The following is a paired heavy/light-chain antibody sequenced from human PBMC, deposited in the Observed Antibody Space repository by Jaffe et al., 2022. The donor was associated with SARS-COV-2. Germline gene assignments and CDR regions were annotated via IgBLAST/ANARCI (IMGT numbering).Heavy chain of an antibody. Sequence: EVQLLESGGGLVQPGGSLRLSCAASGFTFSNHAMSWVRQAPGKGLEWVSVLTDSGGSTLYADSVKGRFTISRDNSKNTLYLQMNSLGPEDTAFYFCAKALGASCGADCYSRVFDYWGQGTLVTVSS. CDR3: AKALGASCGADCYSRVFDY. CDR2: LTDSGGST. CDR1: GFTFSNHA. J-gene: IGHJ4*02. D-gene: IGHD2-21*02. V-gene: IGHV3-23*01.
Light chain of an antibody. J-gene: IGKJ4*01. CDR2: GAY. CDR3: QQYANSLT. V-gene: IGKV3-20*01. Sequence: EIVLTQSPGTLSLSPGERATLSCRASQSVNKNRLAWYQQKPGQAPRLLISGAYSRATGIPDRFSGSGSGADFTLTISRLEPEDFAVYYCQQYANSLTFGGGTEVEIK. CDR1: QSVNKNR.